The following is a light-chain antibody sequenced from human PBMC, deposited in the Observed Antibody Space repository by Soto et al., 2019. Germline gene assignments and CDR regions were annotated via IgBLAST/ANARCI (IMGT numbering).Light chain of an antibody. Sequence: QSALTQPASVSGSPGQSITISCTGTSSDVGSYNLVSWYQQHPGKAPKLIIYEGSKRPSGVSNRFSGSKSVNTASLTISGLQAEDEADYYCCSYAGGTTWVFGGGTKVTVL. J-gene: IGLJ3*02. V-gene: IGLV2-23*01. CDR2: EGS. CDR1: SSDVGSYNL. CDR3: CSYAGGTTWV.